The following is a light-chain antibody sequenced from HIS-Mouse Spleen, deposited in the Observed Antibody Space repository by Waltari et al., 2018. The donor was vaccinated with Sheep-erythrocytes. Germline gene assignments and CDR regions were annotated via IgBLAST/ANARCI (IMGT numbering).Light chain of an antibody. CDR1: SSDVGGYNY. CDR2: DVS. J-gene: IGLJ3*02. V-gene: IGLV2-11*01. CDR3: CSYAGSYTCWV. Sequence: QSALTQPRSVSGSPGQSVTISCTGTSSDVGGYNYVSWYQQHPGKAPKLLIDDVSKRPSGVPDRFSGSKSGNTASLTISGLQAEDEADYYCCSYAGSYTCWVFGGGTKLTVL.